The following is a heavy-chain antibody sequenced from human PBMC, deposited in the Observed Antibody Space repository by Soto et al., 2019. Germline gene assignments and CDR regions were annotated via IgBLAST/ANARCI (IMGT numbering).Heavy chain of an antibody. D-gene: IGHD7-27*01. CDR1: GFTFSSYT. CDR3: AKAWGIDY. J-gene: IGHJ4*02. CDR2: ISGSGSST. Sequence: EAQLLESGGGLVEPGGSRRLSCAASGFTFSSYTMSWVRQAPGKGLEWVSTISGSGSSTYSADSVKGRFTISRDNSKNTLYLQMNSLRVEDTAIYYCAKAWGIDYWGQGTLVTVSS. V-gene: IGHV3-23*01.